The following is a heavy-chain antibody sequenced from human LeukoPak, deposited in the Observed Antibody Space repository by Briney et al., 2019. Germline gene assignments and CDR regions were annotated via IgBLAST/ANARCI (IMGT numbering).Heavy chain of an antibody. Sequence: PGGSLRLSCAASGFTFSSYWMNWVRQAPGKGLEWVGRIKSKTDGGTTDYAAPVKGRFTISRDDSKNTLYLQMNSLKTEDTAVYYCTTGGSWGTYYDILTGLYSPLYYYYGMDVWGQGTTVTVSS. J-gene: IGHJ6*02. CDR2: IKSKTDGGTT. CDR3: TTGGSWGTYYDILTGLYSPLYYYYGMDV. V-gene: IGHV3-15*07. D-gene: IGHD3-9*01. CDR1: GFTFSSYW.